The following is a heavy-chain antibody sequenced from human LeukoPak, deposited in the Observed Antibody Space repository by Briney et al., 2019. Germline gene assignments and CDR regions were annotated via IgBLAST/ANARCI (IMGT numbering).Heavy chain of an antibody. CDR2: IYYSGST. CDR1: GGSVSRSY. Sequence: PSETLPLTCTVYGGSVSRSYWRCIRPPPAKGLAWIGFIYYSGSTNYNPSLKSRVNMSVDTSKSQFSLQLRSVTAADTAVYYCGRETSGIASAQGGIDVWGQDTTDTVPS. J-gene: IGHJ6*02. V-gene: IGHV4-59*02. CDR3: GRETSGIASAQGGIDV. D-gene: IGHD2-2*01.